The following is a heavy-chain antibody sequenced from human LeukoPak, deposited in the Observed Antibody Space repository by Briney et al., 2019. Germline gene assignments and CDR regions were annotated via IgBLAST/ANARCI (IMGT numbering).Heavy chain of an antibody. D-gene: IGHD3-10*01. V-gene: IGHV3-33*01. CDR3: ARDNYYGSGEDWFDP. CDR2: IWYDGSNK. J-gene: IGHJ5*02. CDR1: GFTFSSYG. Sequence: GRSLRLSCAASGFTFSSYGMHWVRQAPGKGLEWVAVIWYDGSNKYYVDSVKGRFTISRDNSKNTLYLQMNSLRAEDTAVYYCARDNYYGSGEDWFDPWGQGTLVTVSS.